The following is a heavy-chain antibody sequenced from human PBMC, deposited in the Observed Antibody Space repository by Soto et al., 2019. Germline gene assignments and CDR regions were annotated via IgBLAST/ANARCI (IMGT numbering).Heavy chain of an antibody. CDR3: ARYPTGDCSGGSCYSYYYYGMDV. J-gene: IGHJ6*02. D-gene: IGHD2-15*01. Sequence: PSETLSLTCTVSGGSVSSGSYYWSWIRQPTGKGLEWTGYIYYSGSTNYNPSLKSRVTTSVDTSNSEFSLKQSSVTAAATAVYYCARYPTGDCSGGSCYSYYYYGMDVWGQGTTVTVSS. CDR2: IYYSGST. CDR1: GGSVSSGSYY. V-gene: IGHV4-61*01.